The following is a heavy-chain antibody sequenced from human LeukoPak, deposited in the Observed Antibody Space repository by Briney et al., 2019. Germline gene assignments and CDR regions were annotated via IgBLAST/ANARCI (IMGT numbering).Heavy chain of an antibody. CDR1: GFTFSSYG. V-gene: IGHV3-30*02. CDR2: IRYDGSNK. CDR3: AKGGAYDFWSGY. D-gene: IGHD3-3*01. J-gene: IGHJ4*02. Sequence: GGSLRLSCAASGFTFSSYGMHWVRQAPGKGLEWVAFIRYDGSNKYYADSVKGRFTISRDNSKNTLYLQMNSLRAEDTAVYYCAKGGAYDFWSGYWGQGTLVTVSS.